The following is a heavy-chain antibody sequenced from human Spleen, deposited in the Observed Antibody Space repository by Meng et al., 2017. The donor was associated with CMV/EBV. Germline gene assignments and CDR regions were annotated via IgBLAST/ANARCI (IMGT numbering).Heavy chain of an antibody. V-gene: IGHV3-23*01. J-gene: IGHJ3*02. CDR3: AKYRFGDIPDALGI. Sequence: GGSLRLTCVASGFTFSSCAMNWVPQAPGKGLEWVSDITGSGGNTYYADSVEGRFTISRDNSKNTLYLQMNSLRTEDTAVYYCAKYRFGDIPDALGIWGQGTTDTVSS. D-gene: IGHD1-26*01. CDR1: GFTFSSCA. CDR2: ITGSGGNT.